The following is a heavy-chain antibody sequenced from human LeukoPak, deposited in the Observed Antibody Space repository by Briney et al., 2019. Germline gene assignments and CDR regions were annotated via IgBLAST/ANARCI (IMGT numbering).Heavy chain of an antibody. CDR2: IYSSGST. Sequence: SETLSLTCTVSGGSISGYYWSWIRQSAGKGLEWIGRIYSSGSTNYNPSLKSRVTMSVDTSNNHFSLKLTSVTAADTAVYYCARSGGSSSYTAFDYWGQGTLVTVSS. V-gene: IGHV4-4*07. CDR1: GGSISGYY. D-gene: IGHD3-3*01. J-gene: IGHJ4*02. CDR3: ARSGGSSSYTAFDY.